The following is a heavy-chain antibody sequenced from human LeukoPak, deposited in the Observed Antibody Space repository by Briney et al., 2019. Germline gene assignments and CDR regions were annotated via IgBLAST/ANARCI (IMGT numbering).Heavy chain of an antibody. Sequence: ASVKVSCKASGYTFTSYDINWVRQATGQGLEWMGWMNPNSGNTGYAQKFQGRVTMTRNTSISTAYMELSSLRSEDTAVYYCARLGASLGYCSGSSCYDDYWGQGTLVTVSS. CDR2: MNPNSGNT. CDR3: ARLGASLGYCSGSSCYDDY. D-gene: IGHD2-15*01. V-gene: IGHV1-8*01. CDR1: GYTFTSYD. J-gene: IGHJ4*02.